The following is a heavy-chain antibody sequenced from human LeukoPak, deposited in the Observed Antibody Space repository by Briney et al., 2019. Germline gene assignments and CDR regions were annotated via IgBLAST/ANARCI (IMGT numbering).Heavy chain of an antibody. V-gene: IGHV3-30*03. Sequence: PGGSLRLSCAASGFTFSSYGMHWVRQAPGKGLEWVAVISYDGSNKYYADSVKGRFTISRDNSKNTLYLQMSSLRAEDTAVYYCARDSPGSKNIVVVPAAIFRFDPWGQGTLVTVSS. CDR3: ARDSPGSKNIVVVPAAIFRFDP. J-gene: IGHJ5*02. CDR1: GFTFSSYG. CDR2: ISYDGSNK. D-gene: IGHD2-2*01.